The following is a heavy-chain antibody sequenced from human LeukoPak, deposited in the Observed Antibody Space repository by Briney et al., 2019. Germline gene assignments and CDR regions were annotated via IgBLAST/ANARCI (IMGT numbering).Heavy chain of an antibody. Sequence: GRSLRLSCAASGFTFSNYWMSWVRQAPGKGLEWVANIKQDGSEKHYVDSVKGRFTISTDNAKNSMDLQMNSLRAEDTADPSWYFYYMDVWGKGTTVTVSS. J-gene: IGHJ6*03. V-gene: IGHV3-7*01. CDR3: YFYYMDV. CDR1: GFTFSNYW. CDR2: IKQDGSEK.